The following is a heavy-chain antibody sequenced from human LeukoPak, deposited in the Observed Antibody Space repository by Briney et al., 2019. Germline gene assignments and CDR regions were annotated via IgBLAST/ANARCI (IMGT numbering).Heavy chain of an antibody. Sequence: ESLTISCKAPGYSFTDYWIAWVRQMPGKGLEWIGIIYPGDSETRYSPSLQGQGTISPDKSINTAYLQWSSVKASDIAMYYCARADGSGSYHFWGQGTLVTVSS. D-gene: IGHD3-10*01. CDR2: IYPGDSET. V-gene: IGHV5-51*01. J-gene: IGHJ4*02. CDR3: ARADGSGSYHF. CDR1: GYSFTDYW.